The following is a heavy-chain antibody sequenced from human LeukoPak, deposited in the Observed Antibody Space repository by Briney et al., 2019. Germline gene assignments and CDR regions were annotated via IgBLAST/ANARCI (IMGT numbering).Heavy chain of an antibody. CDR3: AKMVGQWLTLGGYYFDY. Sequence: GGSLRLSCAASGFTFSSYVMSWVRQAPGKGLEWVSAISGSGGSTYYADSVKGRFTISRDNSKNTLYLQMNSLRAEDTAVYYCAKMVGQWLTLGGYYFDYWGQGTLVTVSS. D-gene: IGHD6-19*01. V-gene: IGHV3-23*01. CDR2: ISGSGGST. CDR1: GFTFSSYV. J-gene: IGHJ4*02.